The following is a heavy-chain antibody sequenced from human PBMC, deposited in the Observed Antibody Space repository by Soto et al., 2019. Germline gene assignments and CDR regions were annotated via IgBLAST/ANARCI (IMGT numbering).Heavy chain of an antibody. CDR1: GFTFSSYG. V-gene: IGHV3-33*06. CDR3: AKWRSSWTNYYYYYGMDV. CDR2: IWYDGSNK. D-gene: IGHD6-13*01. Sequence: PGGSLRLSCAASGFTFSSYGMHWVRQAPGKGLEWVAVIWYDGSNKYYADSVKGRFTISRDNSKNTLYLQMNSLRAEDTAVYYCAKWRSSWTNYYYYYGMDVWGQGTTVTVSS. J-gene: IGHJ6*02.